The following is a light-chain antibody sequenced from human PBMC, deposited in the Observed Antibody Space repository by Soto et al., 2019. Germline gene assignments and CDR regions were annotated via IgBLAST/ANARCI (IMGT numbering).Light chain of an antibody. J-gene: IGKJ1*01. CDR2: GAS. V-gene: IGKV3-20*01. CDR1: QSVSSNY. Sequence: EIVWTQSPGTLSLSPGERATLSCRASQSVSSNYLAWYQQKPGQAPRLLIYGASSRATGIPDRFSGSGSGTELTLTISRLEPEDFAVYYCQQYGTSPRTFGQGTKVDI. CDR3: QQYGTSPRT.